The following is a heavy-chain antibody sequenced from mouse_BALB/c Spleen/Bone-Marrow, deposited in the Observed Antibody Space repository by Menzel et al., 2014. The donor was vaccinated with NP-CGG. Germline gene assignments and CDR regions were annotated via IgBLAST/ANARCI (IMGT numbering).Heavy chain of an antibody. CDR1: GFSLTRYG. V-gene: IGHV2-2*02. J-gene: IGHJ4*01. D-gene: IGHD1-1*01. CDR3: ARDYYYGSRAMDY. CDR2: IWSGGST. Sequence: VKLEESGPGLMQPSQSLSITCTVSGFSLTRYGIHWVRQSPGKGLEWLGVIWSGGSTDYNAAFISRLSINKDNSKSQVFFKMNSLQANDTAIYYCARDYYYGSRAMDYWGQGTSVTVSS.